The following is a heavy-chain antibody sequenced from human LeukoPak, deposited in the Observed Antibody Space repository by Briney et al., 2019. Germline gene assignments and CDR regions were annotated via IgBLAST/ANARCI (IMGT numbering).Heavy chain of an antibody. CDR1: GYTFTSYD. Sequence: ASVKVSCKASGYTFTSYDINWVRQATGQGLEWMGWMNPNSGNTGYAQKFQGRVTITRNTSISTAYMELNSLRAEDTAVYYCAKSLAAAEFDYWGQGTLVTVSS. D-gene: IGHD6-13*01. CDR3: AKSLAAAEFDY. V-gene: IGHV1-8*03. J-gene: IGHJ4*02. CDR2: MNPNSGNT.